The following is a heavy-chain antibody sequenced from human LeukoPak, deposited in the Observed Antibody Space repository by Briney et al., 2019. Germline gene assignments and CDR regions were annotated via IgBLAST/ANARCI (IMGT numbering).Heavy chain of an antibody. D-gene: IGHD2-8*01. V-gene: IGHV3-30*18. Sequence: GGSLRLSCAASGFTFSSYGMHWVRQAPGKGLEWVAVISYDGSNKYYADSVKGRFTISRDNSKNTLYLQMNSLRAEDTAVYYCAKEGIGYCTNGVCYNDDYYYYMDVWGKGTTVTVSS. CDR3: AKEGIGYCTNGVCYNDDYYYYMDV. J-gene: IGHJ6*03. CDR1: GFTFSSYG. CDR2: ISYDGSNK.